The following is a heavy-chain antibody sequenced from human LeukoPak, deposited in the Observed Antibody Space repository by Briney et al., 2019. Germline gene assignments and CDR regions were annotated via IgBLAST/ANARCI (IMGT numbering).Heavy chain of an antibody. V-gene: IGHV3-48*03. J-gene: IGHJ5*02. CDR2: MSSSGSSI. CDR1: GFTFSSFE. CDR3: AKEVSDYDILTGYSSSNYFDL. D-gene: IGHD3-9*01. Sequence: PGGSLRLSCAASGFTFSSFEMNWVRLAPGKGLEWVSYMSSSGSSIYYADSVKGRFTISRDNAKNSLYLQMSSLRAEDTAVYYCAKEVSDYDILTGYSSSNYFDLWGQGTLVTVSS.